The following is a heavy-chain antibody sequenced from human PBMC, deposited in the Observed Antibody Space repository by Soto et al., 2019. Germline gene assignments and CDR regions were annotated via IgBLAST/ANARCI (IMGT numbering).Heavy chain of an antibody. D-gene: IGHD3-10*01. CDR1: GFTFTSSA. J-gene: IGHJ4*02. Sequence: ASVKVSCKASGFTFTSSAVQWVRQARGQRLEWIGWIVVGSGNTNYAQKFQERVTITRDMSTSTAYMELSSLRSEDTAVYYCAADRFGELSFDYWGQGTLVTVSS. V-gene: IGHV1-58*01. CDR3: AADRFGELSFDY. CDR2: IVVGSGNT.